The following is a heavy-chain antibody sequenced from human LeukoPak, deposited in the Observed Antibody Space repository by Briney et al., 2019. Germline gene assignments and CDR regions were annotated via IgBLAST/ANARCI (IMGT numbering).Heavy chain of an antibody. D-gene: IGHD7-27*01. J-gene: IGHJ4*02. CDR1: GFTFSSYA. CDR2: ISGSGGST. Sequence: GGSLRLSCAASGFTFSSYAMSLVRQAPGKGLEWVSAISGSGGSTYYADSVKGRFTISRDNSKNTLYLQMNSLRAEDTAVYYCAKDRSMGTNRDFDYWGQGTLVTVSS. V-gene: IGHV3-23*01. CDR3: AKDRSMGTNRDFDY.